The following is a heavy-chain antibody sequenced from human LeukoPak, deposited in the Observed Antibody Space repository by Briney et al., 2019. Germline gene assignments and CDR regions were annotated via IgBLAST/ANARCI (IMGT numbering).Heavy chain of an antibody. CDR2: IYTGGNT. Sequence: SETLSLTCTVSGGSISDYYWSWIRQPAGKGLEWIGHIYTGGNTNYNPSLESRVTMSVDTSKNQFSLKLRSVTAADTAVHYCARANYVWGSYVYWGQGTLVTVSS. J-gene: IGHJ4*02. CDR1: GGSISDYY. CDR3: ARANYVWGSYVY. D-gene: IGHD3-16*01. V-gene: IGHV4-4*07.